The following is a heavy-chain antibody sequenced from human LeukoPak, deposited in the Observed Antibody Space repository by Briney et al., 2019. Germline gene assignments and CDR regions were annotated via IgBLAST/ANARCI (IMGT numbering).Heavy chain of an antibody. J-gene: IGHJ4*02. CDR2: ISGSGGST. V-gene: IGHV3-23*01. Sequence: GGSLRLSCAASGFTFSSYAMSWVRQAPGKGLEWVSAISGSGGSTYYADSVKGRFTISRDNSKNTLYLQMNSLRAEDTAVYYCAKEPSGGIYCSSTSCPEGLFDYWGQGTLVTVSS. CDR3: AKEPSGGIYCSSTSCPEGLFDY. CDR1: GFTFSSYA. D-gene: IGHD2-2*01.